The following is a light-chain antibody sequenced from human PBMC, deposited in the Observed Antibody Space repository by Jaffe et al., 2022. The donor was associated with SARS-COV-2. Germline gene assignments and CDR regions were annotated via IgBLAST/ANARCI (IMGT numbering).Light chain of an antibody. CDR3: SSYAGSKNLL. V-gene: IGLV2-8*01. CDR2: DVS. J-gene: IGLJ2*01. CDR1: SSDVGAYDY. Sequence: QSALTQPPSASGSPGQSVTISCTGTSSDVGAYDYVSWYQQHPGKAPKLMIYDVSKRPSGVPDRFSGSKSGNTASLTVSGLQADDEADYYCSSYAGSKNLLFGGGTKLTVL.